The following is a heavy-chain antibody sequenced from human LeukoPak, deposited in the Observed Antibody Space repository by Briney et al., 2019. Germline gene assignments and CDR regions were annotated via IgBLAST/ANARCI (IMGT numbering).Heavy chain of an antibody. V-gene: IGHV1-18*01. CDR1: GYTSTSYD. CDR3: ARSTHVLLWFGELYFDY. D-gene: IGHD3-10*01. CDR2: ISAYNGNT. J-gene: IGHJ4*02. Sequence: ASVKVSCKASGYTSTSYDINWVRQATGQGLEWMGWISAYNGNTNYAQKLQGRVTMTTDTSTSTAYMELRSLRSDDTAVYYCARSTHVLLWFGELYFDYWGQGTLVTVSS.